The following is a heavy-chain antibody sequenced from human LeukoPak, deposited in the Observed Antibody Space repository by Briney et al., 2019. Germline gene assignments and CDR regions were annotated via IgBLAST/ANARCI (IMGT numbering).Heavy chain of an antibody. CDR3: ARGAATYYFDY. V-gene: IGHV3-74*01. CDR2: INSDGSST. J-gene: IGHJ4*02. CDR1: GFTFSSYW. Sequence: GGSLRLSCAASGFTFSSYWMHWVRQAPGKGLVWVSRINSDGSSTSYADSVKGRFTISRDNAKNSLYLQMNSLRAEDTAVYYCARGAATYYFDYWGQGTLVTVSS. D-gene: IGHD2-15*01.